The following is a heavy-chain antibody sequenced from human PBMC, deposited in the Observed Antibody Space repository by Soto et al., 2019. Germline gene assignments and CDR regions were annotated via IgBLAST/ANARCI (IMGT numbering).Heavy chain of an antibody. V-gene: IGHV3-33*01. D-gene: IGHD6-13*01. CDR1: GFTFSSYG. CDR3: AVIAAASKTDFDY. CDR2: IWYDGSNK. Sequence: ESGGGVVQPGRSLRLSCAASGFTFSSYGMHWVRQAPGKGLEWVAVIWYDGSNKYYADSVKGRFTISRDNSKNTLYLQMNSLRAEDTAVYYCAVIAAASKTDFDYWGQGTLVTVSS. J-gene: IGHJ4*02.